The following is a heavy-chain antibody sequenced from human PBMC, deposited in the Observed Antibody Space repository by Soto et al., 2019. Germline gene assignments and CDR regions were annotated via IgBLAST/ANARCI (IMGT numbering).Heavy chain of an antibody. D-gene: IGHD2-15*01. CDR2: LGAADDP. V-gene: IGHV3-13*05. CDR1: GFTLSAYD. Sequence: GGSLRLSCAASGFTLSAYDMHLVRQAEGKGLECVSALGAADDPYYLVSVKGRFTISRENAKNSLYLKMNNLRAGDTAVYYCARAYSGWLQRRADYYYAMEVWGQGTTVTLSS. CDR3: ARAYSGWLQRRADYYYAMEV. J-gene: IGHJ6*01.